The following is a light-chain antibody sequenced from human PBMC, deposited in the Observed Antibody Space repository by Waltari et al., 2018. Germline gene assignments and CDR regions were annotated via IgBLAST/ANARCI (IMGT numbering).Light chain of an antibody. J-gene: IGLJ2*01. CDR3: CSYVTGGTLV. CDR2: EIN. Sequence: QSALTQTASVSGSPGQSMTIYCTGTSSDVGNYHRVSWYQKNPGKAPQLIIYEINMRPSGISNRFSGSKSGNTASLTISGLQAEDEADYYCCSYVTGGTLVFGGGTRLTVL. CDR1: SSDVGNYHR. V-gene: IGLV2-23*02.